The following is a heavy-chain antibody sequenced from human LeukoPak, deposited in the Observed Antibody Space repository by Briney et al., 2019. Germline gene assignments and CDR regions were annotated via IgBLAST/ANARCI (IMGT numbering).Heavy chain of an antibody. CDR2: INHLGCA. V-gene: IGHV4-38-2*02. Sequence: SSETLSLTCSVSGYSITSTSFWAWIRQTPGKGLEWIGSINHLGCAYYNPSLESRATISVDTSKNHFSLNLKSVTAADTAVYYCAREDGSSGYDDFWGQGTLVTVSS. CDR1: GYSITSTSF. CDR3: AREDGSSGYDDF. J-gene: IGHJ4*02. D-gene: IGHD5-12*01.